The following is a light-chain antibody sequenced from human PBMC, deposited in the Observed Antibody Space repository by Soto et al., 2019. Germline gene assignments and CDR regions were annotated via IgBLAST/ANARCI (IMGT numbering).Light chain of an antibody. Sequence: QSALTQPRSVSGSPGQSVTISCTGTSSDVGGYNSVSWYQQHPGKAPKLIIYDVTKRPSGVPDRFSGSQSGNTASLTISGLQDEDEADYYCCSYVGSDTYVCGTGTKLTVL. CDR1: SSDVGGYNS. V-gene: IGLV2-11*01. CDR3: CSYVGSDTYV. CDR2: DVT. J-gene: IGLJ1*01.